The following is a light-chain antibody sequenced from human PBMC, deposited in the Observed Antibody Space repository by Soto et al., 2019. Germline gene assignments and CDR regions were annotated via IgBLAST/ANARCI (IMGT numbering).Light chain of an antibody. CDR1: QSVSSSY. V-gene: IGKV3-20*01. J-gene: IGKJ2*01. CDR3: QRYSTCPTYT. Sequence: EIVLTQSPGTLSLSPGERATLSCRASQSVSSSYLAGYQQKPGQAPRLLIYGASSRATGIPDRFSGSGCGTDFTLTLSRLEPEDFGVYYCQRYSTCPTYTFGQWTKLEIK. CDR2: GAS.